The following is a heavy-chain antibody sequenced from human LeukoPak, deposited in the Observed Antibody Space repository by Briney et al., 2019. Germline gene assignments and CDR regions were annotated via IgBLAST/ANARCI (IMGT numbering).Heavy chain of an antibody. CDR2: IIPILGIA. CDR3: ARWDTAMATGFDY. CDR1: GGTFSSYA. Sequence: SVKVSCKVSGGTFSSYAISWVRQAPGQGLEWMGRIIPILGIANYAQKFQGRVTITADKSTSTAYMELSSLRSEDTAVYYCARWDTAMATGFDYWGQGTLVTVSS. D-gene: IGHD5-18*01. J-gene: IGHJ4*02. V-gene: IGHV1-69*04.